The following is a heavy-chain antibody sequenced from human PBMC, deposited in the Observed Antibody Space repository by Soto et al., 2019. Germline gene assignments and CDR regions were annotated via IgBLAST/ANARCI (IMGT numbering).Heavy chain of an antibody. V-gene: IGHV1-3*01. D-gene: IGHD2-15*01. Sequence: GASVKVSCKASGYTFTSYAMHWVRQAPGQRLEWMGWINAGNGNTKYSQKFQGRVTVTRDTSASTAYMELSSLRSEDTAVYYCAREVAARRYYYYYMDVWGKGTTVTVSS. CDR1: GYTFTSYA. CDR2: INAGNGNT. CDR3: AREVAARRYYYYYMDV. J-gene: IGHJ6*03.